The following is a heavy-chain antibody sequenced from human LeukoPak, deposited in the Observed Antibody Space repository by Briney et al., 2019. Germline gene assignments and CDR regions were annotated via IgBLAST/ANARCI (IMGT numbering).Heavy chain of an antibody. CDR3: TKGDYHAY. CDR1: GFTLSSYG. Sequence: QPGGSLRLSCAASGFTLSSYGMHWVRQAPGKGLEWVAVISYDGSNKYYADSVKGRFTISRDNSKNTLYLQMNSLKTEDTAVYYCTKGDYHAYWGQGTLATVSS. J-gene: IGHJ4*02. V-gene: IGHV3-30*18. CDR2: ISYDGSNK.